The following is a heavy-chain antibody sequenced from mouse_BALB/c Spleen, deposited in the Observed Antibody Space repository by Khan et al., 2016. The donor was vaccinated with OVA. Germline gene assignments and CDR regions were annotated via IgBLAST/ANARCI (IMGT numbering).Heavy chain of an antibody. CDR2: IIPENSST. Sequence: QVQLQQSGAELMKPGASVKISCKATGYTFSNYWLEWVKQRPAHGLEWIGEIIPENSSTNYNAKFKGKATFTADTSSNTAYLQLSSLTSDDSAVYYCARYGCDYDGYWGQGTTLTVSA. CDR1: GYTFSNYW. V-gene: IGHV1-9*01. D-gene: IGHD2-4*01. CDR3: ARYGCDYDGY. J-gene: IGHJ2*01.